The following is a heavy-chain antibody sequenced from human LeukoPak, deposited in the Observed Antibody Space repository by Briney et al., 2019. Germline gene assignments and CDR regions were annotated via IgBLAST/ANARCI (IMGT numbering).Heavy chain of an antibody. V-gene: IGHV3-43*02. Sequence: GGSLRLSCVASGLPIADFAMHWVRQAPGKGLEWVSLMNGDGVSTFYADSVKGRFSISRDNSKNSLYLEMNSLRTEDAAMYYCAKESGKFDYWGQGTLVAASS. CDR2: MNGDGVST. CDR3: AKESGKFDY. J-gene: IGHJ4*02. CDR1: GLPIADFA.